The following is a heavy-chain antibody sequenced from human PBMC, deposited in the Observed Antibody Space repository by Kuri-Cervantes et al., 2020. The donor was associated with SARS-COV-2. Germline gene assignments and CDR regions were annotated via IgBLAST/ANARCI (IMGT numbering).Heavy chain of an antibody. Sequence: GSLRLSCTVSGGSISSYYWSWIRQPAGKGLEWIGRIYPSGSTNYNPSLKSRVTMSVDTSKNQLSLKLGSVTAADTAVYYCARYDYGDYVDAFDIWGQGTMVTVSS. CDR2: IYPSGST. D-gene: IGHD4-17*01. V-gene: IGHV4-4*07. CDR3: ARYDYGDYVDAFDI. CDR1: GGSISSYY. J-gene: IGHJ3*02.